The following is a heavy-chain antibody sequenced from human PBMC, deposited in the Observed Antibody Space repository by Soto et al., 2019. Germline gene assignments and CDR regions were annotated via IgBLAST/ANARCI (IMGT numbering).Heavy chain of an antibody. CDR2: MNPNSGNT. Sequence: QVQLVQSGAEVKKPGASVKVSCKASGYTFTSYDINWVRQATGQGLEWMGWMNPNSGNTGYAQKFQGRVTMTRNTSISTAYMELSSLRSEDTAVYYCATPYDFWSGYHEYYYYYYMDVWGKGTTVTVSS. V-gene: IGHV1-8*01. CDR1: GYTFTSYD. J-gene: IGHJ6*03. CDR3: ATPYDFWSGYHEYYYYYYMDV. D-gene: IGHD3-3*01.